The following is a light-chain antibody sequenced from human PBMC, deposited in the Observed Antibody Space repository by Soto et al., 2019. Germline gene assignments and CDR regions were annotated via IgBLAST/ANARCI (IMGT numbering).Light chain of an antibody. V-gene: IGKV4-1*01. CDR2: WAS. Sequence: IVLTHSRYCLAVSLGAMATINCKSSHSILYSSYNKNYLSWYQQRPGQPPKLLFYWASTRESGVPDRFSGSGSGTHFTLTITSLQAEDVAVYYCQQYNSSPPTFGQGTKVDIK. CDR3: QQYNSSPPT. CDR1: HSILYSSYNKNY. J-gene: IGKJ1*01.